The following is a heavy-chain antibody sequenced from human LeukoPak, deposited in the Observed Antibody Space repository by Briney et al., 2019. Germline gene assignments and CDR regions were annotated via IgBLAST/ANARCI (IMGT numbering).Heavy chain of an antibody. CDR2: IKQDGSEK. V-gene: IGHV3-7*01. D-gene: IGHD2-8*01. Sequence: GGSLRLSCAVSGFTLKTFWMSWARQAPGKGLQWVANIKQDGSEKYYVDSVRGRFTISRDNAKNSIYLQINSLRAGDSAVYYCARDNGGCAFDLWGHGTMVTVSS. CDR1: GFTLKTFW. CDR3: ARDNGGCAFDL. J-gene: IGHJ3*01.